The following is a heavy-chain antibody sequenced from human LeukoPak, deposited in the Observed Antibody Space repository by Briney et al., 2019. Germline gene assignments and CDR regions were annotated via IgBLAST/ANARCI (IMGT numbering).Heavy chain of an antibody. D-gene: IGHD1-1*01. CDR1: GFMFSNSW. J-gene: IGHJ4*02. V-gene: IGHV3-7*03. Sequence: GGSLRLSCVGPGFMFSNSWMSWVRQTPGKGLEWVAHTNPDGSEKYYVDSVKGRFAISRDNAQTSLYLQINSLGAEDTAVYFCARNQPSRNDGWPLFDFWGRGTLVTVSS. CDR2: TNPDGSEK. CDR3: ARNQPSRNDGWPLFDF.